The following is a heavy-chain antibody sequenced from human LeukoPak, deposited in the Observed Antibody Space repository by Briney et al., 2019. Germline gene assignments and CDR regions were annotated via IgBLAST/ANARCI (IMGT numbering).Heavy chain of an antibody. J-gene: IGHJ5*02. CDR2: MNPNSGNT. Sequence: ASVKVSCKASGYTFTSYDINWVRQATGQGLESMGWMNPNSGNTGYAQKFQGRVTMTRNTSISTAYMELSSLRSEDTAVYYCARRTAPNYDSHPWGQGTLVTVSS. D-gene: IGHD3-16*01. V-gene: IGHV1-8*01. CDR3: ARRTAPNYDSHP. CDR1: GYTFTSYD.